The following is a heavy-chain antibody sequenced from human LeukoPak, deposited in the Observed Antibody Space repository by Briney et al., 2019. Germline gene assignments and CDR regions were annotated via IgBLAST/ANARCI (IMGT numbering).Heavy chain of an antibody. CDR1: GGSISSYY. CDR3: ARDDRAGDAFDI. Sequence: SETLSLTCTVSGGSISSYYWSWIRQPPGKGLEWIGYIYYSGSTNYNPPLKSRVTISVDTSKNQFSLKLSSVTAADTAVYYCARDDRAGDAFDIWGQGTMVTVSS. J-gene: IGHJ3*02. CDR2: IYYSGST. V-gene: IGHV4-59*12. D-gene: IGHD3-22*01.